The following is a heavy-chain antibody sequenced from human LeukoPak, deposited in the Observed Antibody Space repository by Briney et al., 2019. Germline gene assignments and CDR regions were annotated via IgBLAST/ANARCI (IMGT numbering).Heavy chain of an antibody. CDR1: GGTFSSYA. Sequence: ASVKVSCKASGGTFSSYAISWVRQAPGQGLEWMGGIIPIFGTANYAQKFQGRVTITADESTSTAYMELSSLRSEDTAVYYCARGGIYYDSSNNWLDPWGQGTLVTVSS. D-gene: IGHD3-22*01. J-gene: IGHJ5*02. V-gene: IGHV1-69*13. CDR2: IIPIFGTA. CDR3: ARGGIYYDSSNNWLDP.